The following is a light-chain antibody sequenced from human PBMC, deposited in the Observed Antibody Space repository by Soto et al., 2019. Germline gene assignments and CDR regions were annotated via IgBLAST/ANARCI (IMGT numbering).Light chain of an antibody. Sequence: DIQMTQSRYSLSASAGDRVTITCRASQGISTYLNWYQQRPGKAPRLLIYAASSLQSGVPARFNGSGCGANCSLSIICIQAEDFAPYYCRQYYSFPLTFGVGTKVDIK. CDR1: QGISTY. CDR3: RQYYSFPLT. J-gene: IGKJ4*02. V-gene: IGKV1-39*01. CDR2: AAS.